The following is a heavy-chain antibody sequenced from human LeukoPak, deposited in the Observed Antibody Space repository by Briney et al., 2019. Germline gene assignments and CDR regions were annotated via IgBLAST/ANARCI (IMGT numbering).Heavy chain of an antibody. Sequence: SVKVSCKASGGTFSSYAISWVRQAPGQGLEWMGGIIPIFGTANYAQKFQGRVTITTDESTSTAYLELSSLRSEDTAVYYCARAAATALHFDYWGQGTLVTVSS. J-gene: IGHJ4*02. CDR3: ARAAATALHFDY. CDR1: GGTFSSYA. V-gene: IGHV1-69*05. CDR2: IIPIFGTA. D-gene: IGHD6-25*01.